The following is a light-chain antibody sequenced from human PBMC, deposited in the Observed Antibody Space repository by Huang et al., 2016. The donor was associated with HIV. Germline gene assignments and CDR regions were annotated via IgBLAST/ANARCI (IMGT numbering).Light chain of an antibody. J-gene: IGKJ2*01. CDR1: QNVLNG. CDR3: QQYNSHPYT. Sequence: DIQMTQSPSTLSASVGDRVTIMCRASQNVLNGLAWYQQKPGRAPSLVIYKTSTLQNGFPSRFSGSGSGTEFTLTISSLQPDDFATDYCQQYNSHPYTVGQGTKLDIK. CDR2: KTS. V-gene: IGKV1-5*03.